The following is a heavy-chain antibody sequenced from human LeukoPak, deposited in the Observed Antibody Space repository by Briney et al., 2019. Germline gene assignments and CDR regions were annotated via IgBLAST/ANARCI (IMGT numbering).Heavy chain of an antibody. J-gene: IGHJ6*03. CDR2: IYTSGST. Sequence: SETLSLTCTVSGYSISSGYYWGWIRLPAGKGLEWIGRIYTSGSTNYNPSLKSRVTMSVDTSKNQFSLKLSSMTAADTAVYYCAREIGVAARPYYYYYYMDVWGKGTTVTVSS. D-gene: IGHD6-6*01. V-gene: IGHV4-4*07. CDR3: AREIGVAARPYYYYYYMDV. CDR1: GYSISSGYY.